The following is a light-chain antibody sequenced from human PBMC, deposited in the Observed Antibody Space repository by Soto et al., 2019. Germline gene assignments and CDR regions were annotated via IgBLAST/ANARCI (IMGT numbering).Light chain of an antibody. J-gene: IGKJ2*01. CDR3: QQYGSSPPYT. CDR1: QRVSSSY. Sequence: EIVLTQSPGTLSLSPGEIATLSCRASQRVSSSYLAWYQQKPGQAPRLLIYGASSRATGIPDRFSGSGSGTDFTLTFSRLEPEDFAVYYCQQYGSSPPYTFGQGTKLEIK. V-gene: IGKV3-20*01. CDR2: GAS.